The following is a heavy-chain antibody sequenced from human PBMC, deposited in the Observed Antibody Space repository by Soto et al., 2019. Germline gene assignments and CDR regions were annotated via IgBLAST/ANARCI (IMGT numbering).Heavy chain of an antibody. V-gene: IGHV1-69*06. CDR1: GGTFSSYA. J-gene: IGHJ6*02. CDR2: IIPIFGTA. CDR3: ARDIKKVVVVAAGYYYYGMDV. Sequence: SVKVSCKASGGTFSSYAISWVRQAPVQGLEWMGGIIPIFGTANYAQKFQGRVTITADKSTSTAYMELSSLRSEDTAVYYCARDIKKVVVVAAGYYYYGMDVWGQGTTVTVSS. D-gene: IGHD2-15*01.